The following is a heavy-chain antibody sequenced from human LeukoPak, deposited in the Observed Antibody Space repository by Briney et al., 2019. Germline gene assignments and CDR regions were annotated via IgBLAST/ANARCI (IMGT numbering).Heavy chain of an antibody. V-gene: IGHV4-4*02. D-gene: IGHD3-22*01. Sequence: PSGTLSLTCAVSGGSISSSNWWSWVRQPPGKGLEWIGEIYHSGSTNYNPSLKSRVTISVDTSKNQFSLKLSSVTAADTAVYYCARLGVTMINMDVWGKGTTVTVSS. CDR3: ARLGVTMINMDV. J-gene: IGHJ6*03. CDR1: GGSISSSNW. CDR2: IYHSGST.